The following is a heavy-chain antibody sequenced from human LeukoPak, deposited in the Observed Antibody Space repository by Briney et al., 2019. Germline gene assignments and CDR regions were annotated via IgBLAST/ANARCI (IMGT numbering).Heavy chain of an antibody. CDR2: ISYDGSNK. CDR3: AKSMGYYVAFDI. CDR1: GFTFSSYG. V-gene: IGHV3-30*18. Sequence: GGSLRLSCAASGFTFSSYGMHWVRQAPGKGLEWVAVISYDGSNKYYADSVKGRFTISRDNSKNTLYLQMNSLRADDTAVYYCAKSMGYYVAFDIWGQGTMFTVSS. J-gene: IGHJ3*02. D-gene: IGHD2-15*01.